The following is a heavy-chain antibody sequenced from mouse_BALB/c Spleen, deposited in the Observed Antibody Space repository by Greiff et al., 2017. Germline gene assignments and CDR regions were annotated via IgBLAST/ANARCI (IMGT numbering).Heavy chain of an antibody. CDR3: ARCYYGNYERGYYAMDY. V-gene: IGHV3-8*02. J-gene: IGHJ4*01. Sequence: VQLQQSGPSLVKPSQTLSLTCSVTGDSITSGYWNWIRKFPGNKLEYMGYISYSGSTYYNPSLKSRISITRDTSKNQYYLQLNSVTTEDTATYYCARCYYGNYERGYYAMDYWGQGTSVTVSS. CDR2: ISYSGST. D-gene: IGHD2-1*01. CDR1: GDSITSGY.